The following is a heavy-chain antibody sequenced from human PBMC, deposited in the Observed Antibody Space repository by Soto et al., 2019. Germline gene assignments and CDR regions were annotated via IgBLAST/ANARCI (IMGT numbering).Heavy chain of an antibody. V-gene: IGHV3-7*01. CDR3: ARIASAGRGWDV. D-gene: IGHD6-13*01. CDR2: IKQDRSEK. J-gene: IGHJ6*02. Sequence: EVQLVESGGGLVQPGGSLRLSCAASGFTFSSYWMSWVRQAPVKGLEWVGNIKQDRSEKNYVDFMEGRFTISRDNAENSLYLLMNSLRAEDTAVYYCARIASAGRGWDVWGQGTTVVVSS. CDR1: GFTFSSYW.